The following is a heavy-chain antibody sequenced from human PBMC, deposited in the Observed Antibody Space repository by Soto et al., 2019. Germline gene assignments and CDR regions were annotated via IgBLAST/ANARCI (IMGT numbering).Heavy chain of an antibody. J-gene: IGHJ4*02. Sequence: QVQLVESGGGVVQPGKSLRLSCAASGFTFSTYGMHWVRQAPGKGLEWVAVIWYDGSNKYHGDSLKGRFNISRDNSKNTCYMQINNLRAEATAVYYWGRDGALGDTAVVDSWGQGTLVTVSS. CDR2: IWYDGSNK. CDR1: GFTFSTYG. CDR3: GRDGALGDTAVVDS. D-gene: IGHD5-18*01. V-gene: IGHV3-33*01.